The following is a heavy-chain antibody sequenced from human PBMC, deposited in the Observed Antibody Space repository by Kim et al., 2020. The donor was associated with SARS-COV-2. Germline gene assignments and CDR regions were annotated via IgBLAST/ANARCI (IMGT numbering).Heavy chain of an antibody. V-gene: IGHV1-24*01. CDR1: GYTLTELS. D-gene: IGHD6-19*01. Sequence: ASVKVSCKVSGYTLTELSMHWVRQAPGKGLEWMGGFDPEDGETIYAQKFQGRVTMTEDTSTDTAYMELSSLRSEDTAVYYCATGVSVDGTPRYSYYYYGMDVWGQGTTVTVSS. CDR3: ATGVSVDGTPRYSYYYYGMDV. CDR2: FDPEDGET. J-gene: IGHJ6*02.